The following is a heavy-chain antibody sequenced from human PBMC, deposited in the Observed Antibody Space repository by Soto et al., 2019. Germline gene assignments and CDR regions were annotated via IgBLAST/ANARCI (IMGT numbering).Heavy chain of an antibody. D-gene: IGHD2-15*01. CDR3: ARAFSGGSCYPTYGMDV. Sequence: ASVKVSCKASGYTFTSYYMHWVRQAPGQGLEWMGIINPSGGSTSYAQKFQGRVTMTRDTSTSTVYMGLSSLRSEDTAVYYCARAFSGGSCYPTYGMDVWGQGTTVTVSS. J-gene: IGHJ6*02. CDR2: INPSGGST. V-gene: IGHV1-46*01. CDR1: GYTFTSYY.